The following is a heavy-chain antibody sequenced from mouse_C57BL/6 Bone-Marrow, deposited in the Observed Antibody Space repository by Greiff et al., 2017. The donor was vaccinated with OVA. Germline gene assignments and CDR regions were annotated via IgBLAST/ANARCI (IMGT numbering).Heavy chain of an antibody. CDR3: TSGTLACFAY. D-gene: IGHD4-1*01. V-gene: IGHV14-4*01. CDR1: GFNIKDDY. CDR2: IDPENGDT. Sequence: EVQLQQSGAELVRPGASVKLSCTASGFNIKDDYMHWVKQRPEQGLEWIGWIDPENGDTEYASKFQGKATITADTSSNTAYLQLSSLTSEDTAVYYCTSGTLACFAYWGQGTLVTVSA. J-gene: IGHJ3*01.